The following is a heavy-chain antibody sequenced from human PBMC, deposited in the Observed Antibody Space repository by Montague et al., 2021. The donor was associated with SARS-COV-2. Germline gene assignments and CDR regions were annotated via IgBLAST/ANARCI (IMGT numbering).Heavy chain of an antibody. Sequence: SETLSLTCTVSGGSISSSSYCWGWLHPPARKGLECSGIIYYSGTTYNTPSLKSRVTITVDTSKNHFPLKLSSVTAADTAVYYCARTTWLGGHFVLWGRGTLVTVSS. D-gene: IGHD5-12*01. CDR3: ARTTWLGGHFVL. V-gene: IGHV4-39*06. CDR2: IYYSGTT. CDR1: GGSISSSSYC. J-gene: IGHJ2*01.